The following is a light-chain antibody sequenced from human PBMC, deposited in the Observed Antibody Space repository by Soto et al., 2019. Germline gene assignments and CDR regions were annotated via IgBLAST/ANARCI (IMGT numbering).Light chain of an antibody. V-gene: IGLV7-46*01. CDR2: DTS. CDR3: LLSYSSADV. J-gene: IGLJ1*01. CDR1: TGAVTSGHY. Sequence: QAVVTQEPSLTVSPGGTVTLTCDSSTGAVTSGHYPYWFQQKPGQAPRTLIYDTSNKHSWTPARLSGSLLGGKAALTLSGAQPEDEAEYYCLLSYSSADVFGTGTKVTVL.